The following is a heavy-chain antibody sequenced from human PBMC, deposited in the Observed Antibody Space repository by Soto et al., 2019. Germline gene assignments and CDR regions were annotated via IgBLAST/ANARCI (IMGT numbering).Heavy chain of an antibody. Sequence: EVQLVESGGVVVQPGGSLRLSCADSGFTFDDYTMHWVRQAPGKGLEWVALISWDGGSTYYADSVKGRFTIHRDNSKNSLDRQMNSLRTEDTALYYCAKDRADGYNCSPVHYGMDFWGQWTTVTVSS. J-gene: IGHJ6*02. CDR2: ISWDGGST. CDR3: AKDRADGYNCSPVHYGMDF. D-gene: IGHD5-12*01. CDR1: GFTFDDYT. V-gene: IGHV3-43*01.